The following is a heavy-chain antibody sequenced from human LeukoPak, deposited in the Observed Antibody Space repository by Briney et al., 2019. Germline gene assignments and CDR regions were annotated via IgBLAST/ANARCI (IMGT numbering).Heavy chain of an antibody. D-gene: IGHD4-11*01. CDR1: GFTFSNYA. Sequence: GGSLRLSCAAYGFTFSNYALHWVRQAPGKGLEYVSAISSNGDATFYANSVKGRFTISRDNSKNTLYLQIVSLKAEGMAVYYCVRVGNYREFDYWGQGTLVTVSS. CDR2: ISSNGDAT. V-gene: IGHV3-64*01. J-gene: IGHJ4*02. CDR3: VRVGNYREFDY.